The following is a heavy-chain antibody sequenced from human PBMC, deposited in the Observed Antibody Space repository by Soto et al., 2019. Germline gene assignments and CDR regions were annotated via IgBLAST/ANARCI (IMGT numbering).Heavy chain of an antibody. CDR3: AKDRVDSGYDPYYYYYGMDV. J-gene: IGHJ6*02. CDR2: ISYDGSNK. CDR1: GFTFSSYA. Sequence: GGSLRLSCAASGFTFSSYAMHWVRQAPGKGLEWVAVISYDGSNKYYADSVKGRFTISRDNSKNTLYLQMNSLRAEDTAVYYCAKDRVDSGYDPYYYYYGMDVWGQGTTVTVSS. D-gene: IGHD5-12*01. V-gene: IGHV3-30*04.